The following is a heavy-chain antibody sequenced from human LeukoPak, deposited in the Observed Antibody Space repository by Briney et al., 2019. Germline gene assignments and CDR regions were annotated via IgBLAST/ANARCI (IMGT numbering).Heavy chain of an antibody. CDR3: VKDNGAGFFVPSWFGP. Sequence: QSGGSLRLSCAASGFTFHEHAIHWVRQLPGKGLDWVALISHDGSRQSFADSVKGRFQISRDNSKNTVFLHMNSLGPADTAVYYCVKDNGAGFFVPSWFGPWGQGTLVAVFS. CDR1: GFTFHEHA. D-gene: IGHD2-8*01. CDR2: ISHDGSRQ. V-gene: IGHV3-30*04. J-gene: IGHJ5*02.